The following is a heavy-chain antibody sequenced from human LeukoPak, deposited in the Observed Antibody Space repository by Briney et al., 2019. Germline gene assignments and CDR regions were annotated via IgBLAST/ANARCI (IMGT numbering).Heavy chain of an antibody. CDR1: SGSISGSSYF. CDR2: IYYSGST. J-gene: IGHJ5*02. CDR3: ARSYYDFWSGYYNWFDP. Sequence: SETLSLTCTVSSGSISGSSYFWGWIRQAPGKGLEWIGGIYYSGSTYYNPSLKSRVTISVDTSKNQFSLKLSSVTAADTAVYYCARSYYDFWSGYYNWFDPWGQGTLVTVSS. D-gene: IGHD3-3*01. V-gene: IGHV4-39*01.